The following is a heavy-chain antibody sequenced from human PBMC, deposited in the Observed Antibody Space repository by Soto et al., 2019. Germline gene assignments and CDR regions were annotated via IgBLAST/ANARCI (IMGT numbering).Heavy chain of an antibody. CDR3: AKDRGVRLIGSYYYGMDV. CDR2: ISYDGSNK. V-gene: IGHV3-30*18. J-gene: IGHJ6*02. Sequence: GGSLRLSCAASGFTFSSYGMHWVRQAPGKGLEWVAVISYDGSNKYYADSVKGRFTISRDNSKNTLYLQMNSLRAEDTAVYYCAKDRGVRLIGSYYYGMDVWGQGTTVTVSS. CDR1: GFTFSSYG. D-gene: IGHD2-15*01.